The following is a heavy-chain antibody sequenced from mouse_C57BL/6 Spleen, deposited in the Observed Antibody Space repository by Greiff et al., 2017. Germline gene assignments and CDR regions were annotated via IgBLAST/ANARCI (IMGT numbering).Heavy chain of an antibody. V-gene: IGHV1-64*01. D-gene: IGHD1-1*01. CDR2: IHPNSGST. CDR1: GYTFTSYW. Sequence: VQLQQSGAELVKPGASVKLSCKASGYTFTSYWMHWVKQRPGQGLEWIGMIHPNSGSTNYNEKFKSKATLTVDKSSSTAYMQLSSLTSEDSAVYYCARSPLYYGSSPYYFDYWGQGTTLTVSS. CDR3: ARSPLYYGSSPYYFDY. J-gene: IGHJ2*01.